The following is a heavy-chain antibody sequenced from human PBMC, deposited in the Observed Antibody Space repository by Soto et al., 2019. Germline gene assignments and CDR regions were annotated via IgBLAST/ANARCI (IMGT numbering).Heavy chain of an antibody. Sequence: SETLSLTCTVSGGSVSSGSYYWTWIRQPPGKGLEWLVYIYYSGTTNYNPPLKSRITISVDTSGNQFSLKLSSVTAADPAVYFCARTYCTTTASRAHGIDVWGQGTTVTVSS. D-gene: IGHD4-4*01. J-gene: IGHJ6*02. CDR3: ARTYCTTTASRAHGIDV. V-gene: IGHV4-61*01. CDR2: IYYSGTT. CDR1: GGSVSSGSYY.